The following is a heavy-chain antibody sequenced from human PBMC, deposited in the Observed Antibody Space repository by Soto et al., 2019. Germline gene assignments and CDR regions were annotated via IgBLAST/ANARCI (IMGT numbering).Heavy chain of an antibody. CDR3: TRGSSRFQGPYYYYALDV. V-gene: IGHV1-69*13. D-gene: IGHD6-13*01. CDR2: IIPMFGTA. J-gene: IGHJ6*02. Sequence: SVKVSCKTSVDTFRTNAINWVRQAPGQGLEWMGGIIPMFGTANYAQKFQDRVTITADESTATAYMRLSSLNSDDSAVYYCTRGSSRFQGPYYYYALDVWGQGTTVTVSS. CDR1: VDTFRTNA.